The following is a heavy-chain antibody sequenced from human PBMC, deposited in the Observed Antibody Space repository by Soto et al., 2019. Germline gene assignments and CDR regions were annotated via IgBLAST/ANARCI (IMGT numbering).Heavy chain of an antibody. Sequence: GGSLRLSCAASGFTFSIYTMSLVRQSPGKGLEWVSGISATGGSTYYADSVKGRFTFSRDNSKNTLYLQMNSLRAEDTAVYYCAKGFIRDCRAHCTADTWGQGTLVTISS. CDR3: AKGFIRDCRAHCTADT. CDR2: ISATGGST. V-gene: IGHV3-23*01. D-gene: IGHD2-21*02. CDR1: GFTFSIYT. J-gene: IGHJ5*02.